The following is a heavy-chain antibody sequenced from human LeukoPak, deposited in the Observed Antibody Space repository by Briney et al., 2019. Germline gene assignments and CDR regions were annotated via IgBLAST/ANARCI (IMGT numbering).Heavy chain of an antibody. V-gene: IGHV3-74*01. CDR2: ISPTGSTT. J-gene: IGHJ4*02. CDR1: GFPFSGHW. D-gene: IGHD6-6*01. Sequence: GGPLRLSCTASGFPFSGHWMHWARQLPGKGLVWVSRISPTGSTTSYADSVKGRFTVSRDNAKNTLYLQVNNLRAEDTAVYYCARGPNSNWSGLDFWGQGTLLTVSS. CDR3: ARGPNSNWSGLDF.